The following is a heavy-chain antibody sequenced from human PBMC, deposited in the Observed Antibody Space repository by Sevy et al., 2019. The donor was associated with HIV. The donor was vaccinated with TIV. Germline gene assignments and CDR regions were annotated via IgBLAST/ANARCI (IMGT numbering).Heavy chain of an antibody. J-gene: IGHJ4*02. CDR1: GGSISSSSYY. Sequence: SETLSLTCTVSGGSISSSSYYWGWIRQPPGKGLEWIGTIYFGGTTYNHPSLKIRVTLSLDTSKNQFSLKLTSVAAADTALYFCASGYTSSRGPFDYWGQGALVTVSS. V-gene: IGHV4-39*01. D-gene: IGHD2-2*01. CDR3: ASGYTSSRGPFDY. CDR2: IYFGGTT.